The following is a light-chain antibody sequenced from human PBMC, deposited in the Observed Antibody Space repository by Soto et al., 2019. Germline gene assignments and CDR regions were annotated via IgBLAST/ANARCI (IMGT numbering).Light chain of an antibody. CDR3: MQTLQTPLT. V-gene: IGKV2-28*01. CDR2: WGS. Sequence: DIVMTQSPLSLPVTPGEPASISCRSSQSLLHSNGYNYLDWYLQKPGQSPQLLIYWGSNRASGVPDRFSGSASGTDFTLSISSVEAEDVGVYYCMQTLQTPLTFGGGTKVEIK. J-gene: IGKJ4*01. CDR1: QSLLHSNGYNY.